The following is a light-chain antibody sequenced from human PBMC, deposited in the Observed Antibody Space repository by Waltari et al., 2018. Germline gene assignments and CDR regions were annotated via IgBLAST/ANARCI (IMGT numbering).Light chain of an antibody. CDR3: NCRDSSGNHVV. CDR2: GNN. Sequence: SSELTQDPSVSVALGQTVRITCQGDSLRAYYATWYQQKPGPAPLLVIYGNNNRPSGIPDRFSGSNSGNSASLTITGTQAEDEADYYCNCRDSSGNHVVFGGGTKLTVL. V-gene: IGLV3-19*01. J-gene: IGLJ2*01. CDR1: SLRAYY.